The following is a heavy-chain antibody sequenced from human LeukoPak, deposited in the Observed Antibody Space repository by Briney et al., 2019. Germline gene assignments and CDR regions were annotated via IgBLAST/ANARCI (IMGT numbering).Heavy chain of an antibody. D-gene: IGHD3-10*01. CDR2: IHHSGST. CDR1: GGSVSRSNW. CDR3: ARVYGSGSYYVYYGMDV. Sequence: SGTLSLTCAVSGGSVSRSNWWNWVRQPPGKGLEWIGEIHHSGSTNYNPSLKSRVTMSVDKSKNQFSLKLSSVTAADTAVYYCARVYGSGSYYVYYGMDVWGQGTTVTVSS. V-gene: IGHV4-4*02. J-gene: IGHJ6*02.